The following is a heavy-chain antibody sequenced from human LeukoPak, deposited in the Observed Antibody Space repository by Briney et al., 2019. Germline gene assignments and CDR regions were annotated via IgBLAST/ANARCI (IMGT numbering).Heavy chain of an antibody. CDR2: LSYDGSNK. CDR3: ASGAELRYFDWLLSNPDY. CDR1: GFTFSSYG. V-gene: IGHV3-30*03. D-gene: IGHD3-9*01. Sequence: GGSLRLSCAASGFTFSSYGMHWVRQAPGKGLEWVAVLSYDGSNKYYADSVKGRFTISRDNSKNTLYLQMNSLRAEDTAVYYCASGAELRYFDWLLSNPDYWGQGTLVTVSS. J-gene: IGHJ4*02.